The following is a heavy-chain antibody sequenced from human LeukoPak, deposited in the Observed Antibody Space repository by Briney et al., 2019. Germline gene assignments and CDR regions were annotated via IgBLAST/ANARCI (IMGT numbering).Heavy chain of an antibody. V-gene: IGHV3-64*01. CDR1: GFTFSSYA. Sequence: PGGSLRLSCAASGFTFSSYAMHWVRQAPGKGLEYVSAISSNGGSTYYANSVKGRFTISRDNSKNTLYLQMGSLRAEDMAAYYCARQGVVVTAANAFDIWGQGTMVTVSS. CDR3: ARQGVVVTAANAFDI. D-gene: IGHD2-21*02. J-gene: IGHJ3*02. CDR2: ISSNGGST.